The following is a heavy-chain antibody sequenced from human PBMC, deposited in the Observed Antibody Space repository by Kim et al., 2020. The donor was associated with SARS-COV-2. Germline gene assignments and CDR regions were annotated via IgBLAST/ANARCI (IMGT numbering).Heavy chain of an antibody. CDR3: ARGVEIAAAGLLIPYYYYGMDV. CDR1: GGSFSGYY. J-gene: IGHJ6*02. D-gene: IGHD6-13*01. CDR2: INHSGST. V-gene: IGHV4-34*01. Sequence: SETLSLTCAVYGGSFSGYYWSWIRQPPGKGLEWIGEINHSGSTNYNPSLKSRVTISVDTSENQFSLKLSSVTAADTAVYYCARGVEIAAAGLLIPYYYYGMDVWGQGTTVTVSS.